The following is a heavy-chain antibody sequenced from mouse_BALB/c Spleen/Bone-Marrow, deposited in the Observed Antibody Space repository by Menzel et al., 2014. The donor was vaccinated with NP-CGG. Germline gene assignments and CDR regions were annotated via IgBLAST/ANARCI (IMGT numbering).Heavy chain of an antibody. V-gene: IGHV4-1*02. CDR1: GFDFSRYW. J-gene: IGHJ3*01. D-gene: IGHD2-3*01. CDR2: INPDSRTI. CDR3: SRLGYYGGFAY. Sequence: EVQLQQSGGGLVHPGGSLKLSCAASGFDFSRYWMGWVRQAPGKGLEWIGEINPDSRTINYTPSLKDKFIISRGNAKNTLYLQMSKVRSEDTALYYCSRLGYYGGFAYWGQGTLVTVSA.